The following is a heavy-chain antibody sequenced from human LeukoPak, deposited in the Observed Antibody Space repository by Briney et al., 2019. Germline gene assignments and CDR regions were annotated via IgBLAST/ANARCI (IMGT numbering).Heavy chain of an antibody. V-gene: IGHV1-69*13. CDR3: AREEVDYHDSSGSLYVDY. CDR1: GGTFSSYA. CDR2: IIPIFGTA. J-gene: IGHJ4*02. D-gene: IGHD3-22*01. Sequence: SVKVSCKASGGTFSSYAISWVRQAPGQGLEWMGGIIPIFGTANYAQKFQGRVTITADESTSTAYMELSSLRSEDTAVYYCAREEVDYHDSSGSLYVDYWGQGTLVTVSS.